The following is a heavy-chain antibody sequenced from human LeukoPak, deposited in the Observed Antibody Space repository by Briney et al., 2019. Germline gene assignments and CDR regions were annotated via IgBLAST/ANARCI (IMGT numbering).Heavy chain of an antibody. CDR1: GFTFSSYA. CDR3: AKVINYDSSGSDY. Sequence: GGSLRLSCAASGFTFSSYAMSWVRQAPGKGLEWVSAISGSGGSTYYADSVKGRFTISRDNSKNTLYLQMNSLRAEDTVVYYCAKVINYDSSGSDYWGQGTLVTVSS. V-gene: IGHV3-23*01. CDR2: ISGSGGST. J-gene: IGHJ4*02. D-gene: IGHD3-22*01.